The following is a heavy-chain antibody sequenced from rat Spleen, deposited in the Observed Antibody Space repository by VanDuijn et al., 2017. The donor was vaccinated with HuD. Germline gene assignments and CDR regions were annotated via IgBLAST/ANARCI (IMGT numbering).Heavy chain of an antibody. CDR1: GFTFSNAA. Sequence: EVQLVDSGGGLVQPGRSLNLSCAASGFTFSNAAVYWVRQAPTKGLEWVATISYGDSSGHSSTYYRDSVKGRFTISRDNAKNTLYLQMDSLRSEDTATYYCATHYDGSYPFVFWGQGTLVTVSS. J-gene: IGHJ3*01. D-gene: IGHD1-12*02. CDR3: ATHYDGSYPFVF. V-gene: IGHV5-29*01. CDR2: ISYGDSSGHSST.